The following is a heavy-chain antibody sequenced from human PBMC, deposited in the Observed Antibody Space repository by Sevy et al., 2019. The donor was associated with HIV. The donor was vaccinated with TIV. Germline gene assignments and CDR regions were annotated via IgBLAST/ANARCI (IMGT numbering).Heavy chain of an antibody. J-gene: IGHJ4*02. D-gene: IGHD3-22*01. V-gene: IGHV3-11*01. Sequence: GGSLRLSCAASGFTFSDYYMSWIRQAPGKGLEWVSYISSSGSTIYYADSVKGRFPISRDNAKNSLYLQMNSLRAEDTAVYYCASPYYYDSSGYYEIDYWGQGTLVTVSS. CDR1: GFTFSDYY. CDR3: ASPYYYDSSGYYEIDY. CDR2: ISSSGSTI.